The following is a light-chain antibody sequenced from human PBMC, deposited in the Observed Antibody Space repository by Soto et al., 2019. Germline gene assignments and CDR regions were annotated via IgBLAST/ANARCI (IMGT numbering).Light chain of an antibody. Sequence: EFVLTQSPATLSLSPGERATLSCRASQSVSSYLACYQQKPGQAPRLLIYAASNRPTGIPARFSGSWSGTDFTLTISSLEPEDFAVYYCQHRSDWTPTLTFGGGTKVEIK. J-gene: IGKJ4*01. V-gene: IGKV3-11*01. CDR2: AAS. CDR3: QHRSDWTPTLT. CDR1: QSVSSY.